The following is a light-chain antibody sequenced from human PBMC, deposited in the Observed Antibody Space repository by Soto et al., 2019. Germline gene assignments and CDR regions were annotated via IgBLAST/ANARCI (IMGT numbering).Light chain of an antibody. CDR2: GAS. CDR1: QSVSSSY. J-gene: IGKJ2*01. CDR3: QQYASSPVYT. V-gene: IGKV3-20*01. Sequence: EIVLTQSPGTLSLSPGERATLSCRASQSVSSSYLAWHQQKPGQAPRLLIYGASSRATGIPDMFSGSGSGTDFTLTISRLEPEDFAVYYCQQYASSPVYTFGQGTKLEIK.